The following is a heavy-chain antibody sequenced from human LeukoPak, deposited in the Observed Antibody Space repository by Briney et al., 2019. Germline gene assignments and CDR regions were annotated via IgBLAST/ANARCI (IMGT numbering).Heavy chain of an antibody. V-gene: IGHV1-69*13. CDR1: GGTFSSYA. J-gene: IGHJ4*02. D-gene: IGHD2-2*01. CDR3: ARDYCSSTSCLLDY. Sequence: ASVKVACKASGGTFSSYAISWVRQAPGQGLEWMGGIIPIFGTANYAQKFQGRVTITADESTSTAYMELSSLRSEDTAVYYCARDYCSSTSCLLDYWGQGTLVTVSS. CDR2: IIPIFGTA.